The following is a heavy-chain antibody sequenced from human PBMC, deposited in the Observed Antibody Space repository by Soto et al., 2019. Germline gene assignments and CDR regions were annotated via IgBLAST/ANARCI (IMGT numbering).Heavy chain of an antibody. CDR1: GFTFSSYA. CDR2: ISGSGGST. V-gene: IGHV3-23*01. CDR3: AKLGGLRFLEWLLYRYLGWDY. J-gene: IGHJ4*02. Sequence: EVQLLESGRGLVQPGGSLRLSCAASGFTFSSYAMSWVRQAPGKGLEWVSAISGSGGSTYYADSVKGRFTISRDNSKNTLYLQMNSLRAEDTAVYYCAKLGGLRFLEWLLYRYLGWDYWGQGTLVTVSS. D-gene: IGHD3-3*01.